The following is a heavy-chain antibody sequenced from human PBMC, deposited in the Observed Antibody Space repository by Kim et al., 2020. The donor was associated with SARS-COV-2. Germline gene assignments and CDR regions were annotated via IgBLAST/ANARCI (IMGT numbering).Heavy chain of an antibody. CDR3: ARQIGGATDY. CDR2: DT. V-gene: IGHV5-51*01. J-gene: IGHJ4*02. D-gene: IGHD1-26*01. Sequence: DTRYSPSFQGQVTISADKSISTAYPQWSSLKASDTAMYYCARQIGGATDYWGQGTLVTVSS.